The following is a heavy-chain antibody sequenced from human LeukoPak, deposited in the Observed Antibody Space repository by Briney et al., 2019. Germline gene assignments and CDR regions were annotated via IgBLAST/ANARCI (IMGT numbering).Heavy chain of an antibody. Sequence: SETLSLTCIVSGASIRSSSYYWGWIRQPPGKGLEWIGSIYYSGSTYYNPSLKSRVTISVDTSKNQFSLKLSSVTAADTAVYYCARPSLGYCSGGSCYSDLVWFDPWGQGTLVTVSS. D-gene: IGHD2-15*01. J-gene: IGHJ5*02. CDR1: GASIRSSSYY. V-gene: IGHV4-39*01. CDR3: ARPSLGYCSGGSCYSDLVWFDP. CDR2: IYYSGST.